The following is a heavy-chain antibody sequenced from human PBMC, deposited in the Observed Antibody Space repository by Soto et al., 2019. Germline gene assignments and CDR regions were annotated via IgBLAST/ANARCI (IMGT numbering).Heavy chain of an antibody. CDR1: GFTFSSYW. J-gene: IGHJ2*01. D-gene: IGHD1-26*01. Sequence: PGGSLRLSCAASGFTFSSYWMHWVRQAPGKGLEEVAVISYDGSNKYYANSVKGRFTISRDNCKNTQYLQMNSLRVEDTALYYCAKDGGSYYHTSSWYCDLWGRGTLVTVSS. CDR3: AKDGGSYYHTSSWYCDL. CDR2: ISYDGSNK. V-gene: IGHV3-30*18.